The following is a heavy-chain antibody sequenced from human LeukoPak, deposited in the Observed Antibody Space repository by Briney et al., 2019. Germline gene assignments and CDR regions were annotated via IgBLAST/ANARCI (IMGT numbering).Heavy chain of an antibody. V-gene: IGHV3-30*02. CDR1: GFTFSNYG. CDR2: IRYDGSNK. Sequence: PGGSLRLSCAASGFTFSNYGMHWVRQAPGKGLEWVAFIRYDGSNKYYADSVKGRFTISRDNSKNTLYLQMNSLRAEDTAVYYCVRGYYAGRGHHFEYWGQGTLVTVSS. J-gene: IGHJ4*02. CDR3: VRGYYAGRGHHFEY. D-gene: IGHD3-22*01.